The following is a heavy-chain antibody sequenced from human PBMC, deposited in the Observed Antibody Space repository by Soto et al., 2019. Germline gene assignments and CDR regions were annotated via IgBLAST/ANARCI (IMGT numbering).Heavy chain of an antibody. J-gene: IGHJ4*02. Sequence: QVQLHESGPGLVKASQTLSLTCTVSGGFVSGSGYYWSWILQHPGKGLEWIGYSDYSGSSYYNPSLKSRLSISVDTSKNQVSLNLTSVTAADTAIYYCARVQRFCPARWGQGTLVTVSS. D-gene: IGHD3-3*01. CDR1: GGFVSGSGYY. V-gene: IGHV4-31*03. CDR3: ARVQRFCPAR. CDR2: SDYSGSS.